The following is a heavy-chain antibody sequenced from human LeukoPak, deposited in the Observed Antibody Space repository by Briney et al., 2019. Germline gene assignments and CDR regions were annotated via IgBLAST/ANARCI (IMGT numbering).Heavy chain of an antibody. CDR2: IRSKAYGGTT. Sequence: GGSLRLSCTASGFTFGDYAMSWVRQAPGKGLEWVGFIRSKAYGGTTEYAASVKGRFTISRDDSKSIAYLQMNSLKTEDTAVYYCTSLISGWCTFDYWGQGTLVTVSS. CDR1: GFTFGDYA. V-gene: IGHV3-49*04. D-gene: IGHD6-19*01. J-gene: IGHJ4*02. CDR3: TSLISGWCTFDY.